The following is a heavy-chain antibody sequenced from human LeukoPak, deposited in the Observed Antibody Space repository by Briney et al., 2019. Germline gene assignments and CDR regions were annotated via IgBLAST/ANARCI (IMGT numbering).Heavy chain of an antibody. V-gene: IGHV1-8*01. D-gene: IGHD6-19*01. CDR3: ARVRIAVGHNWFDP. CDR1: GYTFTSYD. Sequence: ASVKVSCKASGYTFTSYDINWVRQATGQGLEWMGWMNPNSGNTGYAQKFQGRVTMTRNTSIRTAYIELSSLRSEDTAVYYCARVRIAVGHNWFDPWGQGTLVTVSS. CDR2: MNPNSGNT. J-gene: IGHJ5*02.